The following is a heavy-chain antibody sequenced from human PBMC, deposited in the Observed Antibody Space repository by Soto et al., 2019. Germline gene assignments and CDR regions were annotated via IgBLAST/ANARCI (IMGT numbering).Heavy chain of an antibody. Sequence: EVHLVESGGGLVKPGGSLRLSCVASGFTFSDSWMSWVRQAPGKGLEWVARILSETDGGTIDYAAPVEDRCTISRDDSKNMLYRQMNSLKTEDTAVYFCTTYDHIWGTYRYRWAYWGQGTLVTVSS. J-gene: IGHJ4*02. CDR3: TTYDHIWGTYRYRWAY. CDR1: GFTFSDSW. D-gene: IGHD3-16*02. V-gene: IGHV3-15*01. CDR2: ILSETDGGTI.